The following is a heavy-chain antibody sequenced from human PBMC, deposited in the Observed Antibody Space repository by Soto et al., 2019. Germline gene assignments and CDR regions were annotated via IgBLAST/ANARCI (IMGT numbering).Heavy chain of an antibody. CDR3: AREPYYDFWSGYSHWDY. V-gene: IGHV3-7*01. CDR2: IKQDGSER. D-gene: IGHD3-3*01. CDR1: GLTFSRYW. Sequence: EVQLVESGGGLVQPGGSLRLSCVASGLTFSRYWMSWVRQAPGKGLEWVANIKQDGSERYYVDSVKGRFTISRDNAKNSLYLQMTSLRAEDTAVYYCAREPYYDFWSGYSHWDYWGQGTLVTVSS. J-gene: IGHJ4*02.